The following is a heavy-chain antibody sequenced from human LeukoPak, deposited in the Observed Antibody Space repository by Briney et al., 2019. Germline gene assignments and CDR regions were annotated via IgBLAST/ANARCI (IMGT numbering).Heavy chain of an antibody. CDR1: GFTFSSVA. Sequence: GGSLRLSCAASGFTFSSVAMHWVRQAPGKGLEWVAVISYDGSNKYYADSVKGRFTISRDNSKNTLYLQMNSLRAEDTAVYYCARVVDDSSGYYRGPFDYWGQGTLVTVSS. V-gene: IGHV3-30-3*01. D-gene: IGHD3-22*01. CDR2: ISYDGSNK. J-gene: IGHJ4*02. CDR3: ARVVDDSSGYYRGPFDY.